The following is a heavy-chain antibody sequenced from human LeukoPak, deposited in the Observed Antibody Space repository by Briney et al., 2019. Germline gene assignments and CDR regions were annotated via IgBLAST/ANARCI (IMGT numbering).Heavy chain of an antibody. J-gene: IGHJ5*02. V-gene: IGHV4-59*01. CDR3: ARAPTITIFGVVIKQAWFDP. D-gene: IGHD3-3*01. CDR1: GGSISSYY. CDR2: IYYSGST. Sequence: PSETLSLTCTVSGGSISSYYWSWIRQPPGKGLEWIGYIYYSGSTNYNPSLKSRVTISVDTSKNQFSLKLSSVTAADTAVYYCARAPTITIFGVVIKQAWFDPWGQGTLVTVSS.